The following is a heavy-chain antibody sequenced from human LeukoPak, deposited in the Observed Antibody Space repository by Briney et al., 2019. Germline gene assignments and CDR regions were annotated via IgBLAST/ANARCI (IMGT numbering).Heavy chain of an antibody. J-gene: IGHJ6*02. D-gene: IGHD3-22*01. CDR3: ARDQDSSGPGYYYYYGMDV. CDR1: GFAFSSYA. V-gene: IGHV3-30-3*01. Sequence: PGGSLRLSCAASGFAFSSYAMHWVRQGPGKGLEWVALVSYDGGSKYYADSVKGRFTISRDNSKNTLYLQMNSLRAEDTAVYYCARDQDSSGPGYYYYYGMDVWGQGTTVTVSS. CDR2: VSYDGGSK.